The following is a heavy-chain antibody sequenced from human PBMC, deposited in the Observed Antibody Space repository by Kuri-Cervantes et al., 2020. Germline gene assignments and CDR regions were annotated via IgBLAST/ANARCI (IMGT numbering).Heavy chain of an antibody. CDR3: ARSPNYCSGGRCYSFDY. CDR1: GGSISSGGYY. V-gene: IGHV4-31*03. CDR2: IYYSGST. Sequence: SETLSLTCTVSGGSISSGGYYWSWIRQPPGKGLEWIGYIYYSGSTYYNPSLKSRVTMSVDTSKNQFSLKLSSVTAADTAVYYCARSPNYCSGGRCYSFDYWGQGTLVTVSS. J-gene: IGHJ4*02. D-gene: IGHD2-15*01.